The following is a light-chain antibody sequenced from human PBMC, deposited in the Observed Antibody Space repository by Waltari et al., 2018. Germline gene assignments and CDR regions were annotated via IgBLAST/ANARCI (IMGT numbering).Light chain of an antibody. Sequence: QSVLTPPPPLPGTPGQRVTLSCSGSTSHIGAGHDVLWYQHLPGTAPKHLIYGNNNRPSGGPYRFSGSKSGTSASLAITGLQADDEADYFCQSFDNMLSGGVVFGGGTKLAVL. CDR2: GNN. CDR1: TSHIGAGHD. CDR3: QSFDNMLSGGVV. V-gene: IGLV1-40*01. J-gene: IGLJ2*01.